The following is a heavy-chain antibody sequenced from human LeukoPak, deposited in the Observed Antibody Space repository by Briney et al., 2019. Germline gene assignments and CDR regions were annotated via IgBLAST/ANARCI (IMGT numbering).Heavy chain of an antibody. CDR3: AKDRMVSSGYYYVHRGYYFDY. CDR1: GFTVSSNY. V-gene: IGHV3-53*01. D-gene: IGHD3-22*01. CDR2: IYSGGST. Sequence: PGGTLRLSCAASGFTVSSNYMSWVRQAPGKGLEWVSVIYSGGSTYYADSVKGRFTISRDNSKNTLYLQMNSLRAEDTAVYYCAKDRMVSSGYYYVHRGYYFDYWGQGTLVTVSS. J-gene: IGHJ4*02.